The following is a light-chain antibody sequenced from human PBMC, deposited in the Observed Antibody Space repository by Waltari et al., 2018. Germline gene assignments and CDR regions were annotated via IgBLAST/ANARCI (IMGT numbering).Light chain of an antibody. CDR3: HQYGSSPHT. J-gene: IGKJ4*01. CDR1: QYLGSNF. V-gene: IGKV3-20*01. CDR2: DSS. Sequence: DIVLTQSPGTLSLSPGERATLSCRASQYLGSNFLAWYQQKPGQAPRRLIYDSSNRATGIPDRFSGSGSGTDFTLTISGLEPEDFAVYHCHQYGSSPHTFGGGTKVEIE.